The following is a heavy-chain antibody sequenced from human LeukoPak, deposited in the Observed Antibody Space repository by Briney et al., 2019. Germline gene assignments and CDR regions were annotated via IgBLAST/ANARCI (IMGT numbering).Heavy chain of an antibody. CDR1: GFTFSSYG. D-gene: IGHD3-22*01. J-gene: IGHJ4*02. V-gene: IGHV3-30*02. CDR2: IRYDGSNK. Sequence: QPGGSLRLSCAASGFTFSSYGMHWVRQAPGKGLEWVAFIRYDGSNKYYADSVKGRFTISRDNSKNTLYLQMNSLRAEDTAVYYCARDYYDSSGYYYGAYWGQGTLVTVSS. CDR3: ARDYYDSSGYYYGAY.